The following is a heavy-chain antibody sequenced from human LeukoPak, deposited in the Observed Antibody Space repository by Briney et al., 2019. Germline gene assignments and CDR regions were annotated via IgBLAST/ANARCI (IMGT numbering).Heavy chain of an antibody. Sequence: GASVKVSCKASGYTFTSYGISWVRQAPGQGLEWMGWISGYNGNTNYAQKLQGRVTMTRDTSTSTVYMELTSLRSEDTAVYYCAREAPGGYFDYWAQGTLVTVST. V-gene: IGHV1-18*01. CDR3: AREAPGGYFDY. CDR1: GYTFTSYG. CDR2: ISGYNGNT. D-gene: IGHD3-16*01. J-gene: IGHJ4*02.